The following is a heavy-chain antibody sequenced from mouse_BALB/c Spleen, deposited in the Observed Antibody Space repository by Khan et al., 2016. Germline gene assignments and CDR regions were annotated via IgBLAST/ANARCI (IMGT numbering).Heavy chain of an antibody. Sequence: DVELVESGGGLVQPGGSLKLSCAASGFTFSTYGMSWVRQTPDKRLELVATINSNGGSTYYPDSVKGRFTISRDNAKNTLYLQMSSLKSEDTAMYYCARENYRYYFDYWGQGTTLTVSS. J-gene: IGHJ2*01. CDR3: ARENYRYYFDY. D-gene: IGHD2-14*01. CDR1: GFTFSTYG. CDR2: INSNGGST. V-gene: IGHV5-6-3*01.